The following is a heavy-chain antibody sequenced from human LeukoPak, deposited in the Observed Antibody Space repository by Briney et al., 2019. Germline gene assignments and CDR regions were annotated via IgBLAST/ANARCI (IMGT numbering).Heavy chain of an antibody. V-gene: IGHV3-30*18. CDR3: AKDRQDYGSGNMDV. Sequence: GGSLRLSCVASGIAFNGYGMHWVRQAPGKGLEWVAVISYDGSNKYYADSVKGRFTISRDNSKNTLYLQMNSLRAEDTAVYYCAKDRQDYGSGNMDVWGQGTTVTVSS. J-gene: IGHJ6*02. D-gene: IGHD3-10*01. CDR2: ISYDGSNK. CDR1: GIAFNGYG.